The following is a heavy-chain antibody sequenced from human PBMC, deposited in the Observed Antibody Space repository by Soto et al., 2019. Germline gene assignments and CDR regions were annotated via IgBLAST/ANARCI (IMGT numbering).Heavy chain of an antibody. Sequence: LEPLSVTWSFSGGSISSYYWIWILQPPGKGLEWVAYAYYSGSTHYNPSLKSRVTISVDAFKNQFSLNLTSVTAADTAVFYCARHKTWVGPFDYWGQGTLVTVSS. D-gene: IGHD3-10*01. V-gene: IGHV4-59*08. CDR1: GGSISSYY. J-gene: IGHJ4*02. CDR2: AYYSGST. CDR3: ARHKTWVGPFDY.